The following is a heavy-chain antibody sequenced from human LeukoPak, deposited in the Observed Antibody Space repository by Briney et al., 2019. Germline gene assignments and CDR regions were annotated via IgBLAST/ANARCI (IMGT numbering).Heavy chain of an antibody. CDR2: IRGKTNSYET. J-gene: IGHJ4*02. CDR3: TGGSGWYSPDY. D-gene: IGHD6-19*01. Sequence: QTGGPLRLSCAASGFTFSDSAMNWVRQASGKGLEWVGHIRGKTNSYETAYAASVRGSFTISRDDSKNTAYLQTNSLKTEDTAVYYCTGGSGWYSPDYWGQGALVTVS. V-gene: IGHV3-73*01. CDR1: GFTFSDSA.